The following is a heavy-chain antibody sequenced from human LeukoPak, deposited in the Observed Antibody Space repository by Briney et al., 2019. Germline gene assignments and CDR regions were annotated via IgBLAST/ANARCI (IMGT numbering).Heavy chain of an antibody. CDR2: IYYSGST. V-gene: IGHV4-39*01. J-gene: IGHJ3*02. Sequence: SETLSLTCTVSGGSIITRSYYWGWLHQPPGKGLEWIGSIYYSGSTYYNPSLKSRVTISVDTSKNQFSLKLSSVTAADTAVYYCARHDYSNEDPDAFDIWGQGTMVTVSS. D-gene: IGHD4-11*01. CDR3: ARHDYSNEDPDAFDI. CDR1: GGSIITRSYY.